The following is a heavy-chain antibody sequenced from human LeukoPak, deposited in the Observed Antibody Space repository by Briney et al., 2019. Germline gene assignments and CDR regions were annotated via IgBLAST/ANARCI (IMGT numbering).Heavy chain of an antibody. V-gene: IGHV3-21*04. D-gene: IGHD6-6*01. J-gene: IGHJ6*03. Sequence: PGGSLRLSCAASGFTFSSYSMNWVRQAPGKGLEWVSSISSSSSYIYYADSVKGRFTISRDNSKNTLYLQMNSLRAEDTAVYYCAKQPIAPRHDMDVWGKGTTVTVSS. CDR3: AKQPIAPRHDMDV. CDR1: GFTFSSYS. CDR2: ISSSSSYI.